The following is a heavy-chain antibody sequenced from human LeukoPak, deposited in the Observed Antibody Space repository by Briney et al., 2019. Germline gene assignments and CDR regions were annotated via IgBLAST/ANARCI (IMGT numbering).Heavy chain of an antibody. J-gene: IGHJ4*02. CDR3: TREPKRPLYYYDTSVYYYSDY. CDR1: GFPFGDIA. D-gene: IGHD3-22*01. V-gene: IGHV3-49*04. CDR2: IRSKAYGGTT. Sequence: GRSLRLSCTTPGFPFGDIALSWVRQAPGKGLEWIGFIRSKAYGGTTEYAASVEGRFTISRDDSKSIAYLQMNSLNTEDTAVYYCTREPKRPLYYYDTSVYYYSDYWGQGTLVTVSS.